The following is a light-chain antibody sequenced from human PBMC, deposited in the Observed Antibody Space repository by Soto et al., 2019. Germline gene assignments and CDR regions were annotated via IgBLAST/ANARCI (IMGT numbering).Light chain of an antibody. J-gene: IGLJ3*02. CDR2: GNS. V-gene: IGLV1-40*01. CDR1: SSNIGAGYD. CDR3: HSYDSSLSGWV. Sequence: QSVLTQPASVSGAPGQRVTISCTGSSSNIGAGYDVHWYQQLPGTAPKLLIYGNSNRPSGFPDRFSGSKSGTSASLAITALQADDEADYYCHSYDSSLSGWVFGGGTKLTVL.